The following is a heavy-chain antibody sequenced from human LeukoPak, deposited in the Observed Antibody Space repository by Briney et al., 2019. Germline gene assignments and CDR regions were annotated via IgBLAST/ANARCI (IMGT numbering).Heavy chain of an antibody. CDR3: ARGPLIAAAGTW. J-gene: IGHJ4*02. V-gene: IGHV1-69*13. Sequence: SLKVSCKASGCAFSSHAISWVRQAPGQGLEWIGGIIPIFGTANYAQKFQGRVTITAGESTSTAYMELSSLRSEDTAVYYCARGPLIAAAGTWWGQGTLVTVSS. CDR1: GCAFSSHA. CDR2: IIPIFGTA. D-gene: IGHD6-13*01.